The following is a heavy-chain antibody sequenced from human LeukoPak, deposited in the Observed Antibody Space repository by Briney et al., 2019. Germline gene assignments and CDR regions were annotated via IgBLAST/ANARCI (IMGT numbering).Heavy chain of an antibody. J-gene: IGHJ4*02. CDR1: GFTFSSYA. CDR2: SRNKAKNFLT. CDR3: ATPLDYYDRSGYHQGGD. D-gene: IGHD3-22*01. Sequence: GGSLRLSCAASGFTFSSYAMSWVRQAPGKGLEWVGRSRNKAKNFLTEYAASVKGRFTVSRDDSKNSLFLHMNSLKTEDTAVYYCATPLDYYDRSGYHQGGDWGQGTLVTVSS. V-gene: IGHV3-72*01.